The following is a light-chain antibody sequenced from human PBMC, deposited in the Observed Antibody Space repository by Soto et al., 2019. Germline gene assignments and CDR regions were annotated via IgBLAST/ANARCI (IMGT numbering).Light chain of an antibody. CDR3: SSYAGSKNVV. V-gene: IGLV2-8*01. CDR1: SSDVGNYNS. Sequence: QSVLTQPPSASGSPGQSVTISCTGTSSDVGNYNSVSWYQQHPGKVPKLMIYDVNKRPSGVPDRFSGSKSGNTASLTVSGVQADDEADYYCSSYAGSKNVVFGGGTKLTVL. CDR2: DVN. J-gene: IGLJ2*01.